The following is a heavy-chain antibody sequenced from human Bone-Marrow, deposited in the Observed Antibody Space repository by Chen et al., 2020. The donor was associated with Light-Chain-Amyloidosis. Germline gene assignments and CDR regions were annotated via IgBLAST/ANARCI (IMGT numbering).Heavy chain of an antibody. V-gene: IGHV4-30-2*01. CDR3: ARVLGCTGGSCYHYFDF. CDR1: SGSITSGGYS. J-gene: IGHJ4*02. Sequence: QLQLQEXXXXLVKPSETLSLTCAVSSGSITSGGYSWSWIRQPPGKGLEWIGYIYHSGTTHYNPSLKSRVSISVDRSKSQFSLKLTSVTAADTAVYYCARVLGCTGGSCYHYFDFWGQGTLVTVSS. CDR2: IYHSGTT. D-gene: IGHD2-15*01.